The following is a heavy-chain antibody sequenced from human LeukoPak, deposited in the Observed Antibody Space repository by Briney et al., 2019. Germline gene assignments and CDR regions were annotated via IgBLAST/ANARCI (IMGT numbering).Heavy chain of an antibody. CDR1: GFTFSSYS. J-gene: IGHJ5*02. CDR3: ASGKGHDFWSGYLSWFDP. Sequence: PGGSLRLSCAASGFTFSSYSMNWVRQAPGKGLEWVSYISSSSSTIYYADSVKGRFTISRDNAKNSLYLQMNSLRAEDTAVYYCASGKGHDFWSGYLSWFDPWGQGTLVTVSS. CDR2: ISSSSSTI. V-gene: IGHV3-48*04. D-gene: IGHD3-3*01.